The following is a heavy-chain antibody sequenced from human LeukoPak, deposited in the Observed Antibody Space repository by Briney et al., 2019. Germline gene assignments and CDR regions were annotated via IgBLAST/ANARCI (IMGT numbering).Heavy chain of an antibody. CDR1: GVSISSSNSY. V-gene: IGHV4-39*07. CDR3: ARGGTLWFGEFFTSGDAFNI. CDR2: IYYSGNT. Sequence: SETLSLTCTVSGVSISSSNSYWGWIRQPPGKGLEWIGSIYYSGNTYYNPSLNSRVTMSVDTSRNQFSLKLNSVTAADTAVYYCARGGTLWFGEFFTSGDAFNIWGQGTMVTVSS. J-gene: IGHJ3*02. D-gene: IGHD3-10*01.